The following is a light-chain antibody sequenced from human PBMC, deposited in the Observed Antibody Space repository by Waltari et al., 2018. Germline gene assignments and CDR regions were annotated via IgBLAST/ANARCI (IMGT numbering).Light chain of an antibody. CDR1: VLAKKKY. V-gene: IGLV3-27*01. Sequence: SYELTQPSSVSVSPGQTANITCSGDVLAKKKYTRWFQQKPGQAPVLVIYKDPKRPSGIPERYSGSSSGTTVTLIISGAQVEDEADYFCYSAADYNLVFGGGTKLTVL. J-gene: IGLJ2*01. CDR2: KDP. CDR3: YSAADYNLV.